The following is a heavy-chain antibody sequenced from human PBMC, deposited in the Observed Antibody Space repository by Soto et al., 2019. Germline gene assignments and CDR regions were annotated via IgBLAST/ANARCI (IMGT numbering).Heavy chain of an antibody. J-gene: IGHJ3*02. Sequence: EVQVLESGGGLVQPGRSLRLSCEGSGFTVSSHAITWIRQAPGKGPEWVSTVTADGGTYYADSVKGRFAMSRDTSENTLYLQMNSLGAEDTAAYYCAPHVSCSGGSCQYDAFAIRGQGTMVTVSS. CDR1: GFTVSSHA. CDR3: APHVSCSGGSCQYDAFAI. D-gene: IGHD2-15*01. V-gene: IGHV3-23*01. CDR2: VTADGGT.